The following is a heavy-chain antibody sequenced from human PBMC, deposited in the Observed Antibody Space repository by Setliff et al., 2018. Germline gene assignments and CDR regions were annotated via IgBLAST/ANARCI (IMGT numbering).Heavy chain of an antibody. CDR3: VRAPPTVVIPPGRAFFDP. V-gene: IGHV1-18*01. J-gene: IGHJ5*02. Sequence: ASVKVSCKASGYTFITYGVNWVRQAPGQGLEWMGWISAYNGNTNYAQNLQDRVTMTTDTYTSTANMELRSLRSDDTAVYYCVRAPPTVVIPPGRAFFDPWGQGTLVTVS. CDR1: GYTFITYG. CDR2: ISAYNGNT. D-gene: IGHD2-2*01.